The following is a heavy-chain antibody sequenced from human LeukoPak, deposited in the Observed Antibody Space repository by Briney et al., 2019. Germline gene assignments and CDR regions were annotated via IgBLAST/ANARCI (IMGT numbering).Heavy chain of an antibody. CDR3: AKDLGVGDPHYWSDYYGMDV. Sequence: GGSLRLSCAASGFTFSSYAMSWVRQAPGKGLEWVSAISGSGGSTYYADSVKGRFTISRDNSKNTLYLQMNSLRAEDTAVYYCAKDLGVGDPHYWSDYYGMDVWGQGTTVTVSS. CDR2: ISGSGGST. J-gene: IGHJ6*02. CDR1: GFTFSSYA. D-gene: IGHD3-3*01. V-gene: IGHV3-23*01.